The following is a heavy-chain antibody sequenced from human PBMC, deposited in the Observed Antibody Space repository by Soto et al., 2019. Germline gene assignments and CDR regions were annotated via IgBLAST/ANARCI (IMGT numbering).Heavy chain of an antibody. D-gene: IGHD5-12*01. CDR2: IYYSGST. V-gene: IGHV4-59*01. CDR1: GGSISSYY. Sequence: SETLSLTCTVSGGSISSYYWSWIRQPPGKGLEWIGYIYYSGSTNYNPSLKSRVTISVDTSKNQFSLKLSSVTAADTAVYYCARDRGRRGYSGYDRNNYYYYGMDVWGQGTTVTVSS. CDR3: ARDRGRRGYSGYDRNNYYYYGMDV. J-gene: IGHJ6*02.